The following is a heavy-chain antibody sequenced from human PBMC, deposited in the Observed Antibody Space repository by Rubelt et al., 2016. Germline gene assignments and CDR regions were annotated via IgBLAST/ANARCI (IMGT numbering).Heavy chain of an antibody. CDR3: SSLGAQLWSYAFDI. V-gene: IGHV4-38-2*02. J-gene: IGHJ3*02. CDR1: GYSISSGYY. D-gene: IGHD5-18*01. Sequence: QVQLQESGPGLVKPSETLSLTCTVSGYSISSGYYWGWIRQPPGKGLEWIGSIYHSGSTYYNPSPKGRVPIAVDTAKNPLSRKLSSVTAAETAVYYCSSLGAQLWSYAFDIWGQGTMVTVSS. CDR2: IYHSGST.